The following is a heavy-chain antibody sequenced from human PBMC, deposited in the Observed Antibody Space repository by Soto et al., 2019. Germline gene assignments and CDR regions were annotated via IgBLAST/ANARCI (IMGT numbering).Heavy chain of an antibody. V-gene: IGHV3-23*01. D-gene: IGHD2-8*01. J-gene: IGHJ4*01. CDR3: AKDRQPDGLWPFDH. Sequence: GGSLRLSCTASGFTFSTYAMSWVRQAPGKGLEWVSGLFGSGAGISYADSVKGRFDISRDNSNNILYLQMHSLRPEDTAVYYCAKDRQPDGLWPFDHWGRGTLVTVSS. CDR1: GFTFSTYA. CDR2: LFGSGAGI.